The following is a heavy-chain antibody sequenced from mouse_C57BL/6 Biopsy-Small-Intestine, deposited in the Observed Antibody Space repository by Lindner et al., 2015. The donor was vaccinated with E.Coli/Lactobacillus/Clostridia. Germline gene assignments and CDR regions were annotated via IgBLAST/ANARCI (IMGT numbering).Heavy chain of an antibody. D-gene: IGHD2-2*01. CDR1: GYTFTDYY. CDR2: INPYNGGT. V-gene: IGHV1-19*01. J-gene: IGHJ3*01. Sequence: VQLQESGPVLVKPGASVKMSCKASGYTFTDYYMNWVKQSHGKSLEWIGVINPYNGGTSYNQKFKGKATLTVDKSSSTAYMELNSLTSEDSAVYYCARNGYAWFAYWGQGTLVTVSA. CDR3: ARNGYAWFAY.